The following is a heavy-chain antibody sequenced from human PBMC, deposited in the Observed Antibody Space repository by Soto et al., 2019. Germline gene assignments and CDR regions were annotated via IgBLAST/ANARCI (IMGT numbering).Heavy chain of an antibody. D-gene: IGHD2-15*01. CDR1: GYTFTGYY. CDR3: ARGGGRGYSSGDSCYSGWFDP. CDR2: INPNSGGT. V-gene: IGHV1-2*04. J-gene: IGHJ5*02. Sequence: ASVKVSCKASGYTFTGYYMHWVRQAPGQGLEWMGWINPNSGGTNYAQKFQGWVTMTRDTSISTAYMELSRLRSDDAAVDECARGGGRGYSSGDSCYSGWFDPWGQGTLVTVSS.